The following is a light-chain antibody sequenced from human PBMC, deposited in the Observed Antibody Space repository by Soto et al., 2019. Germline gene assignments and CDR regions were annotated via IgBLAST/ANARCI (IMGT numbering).Light chain of an antibody. V-gene: IGKV3-15*01. Sequence: EIVMTQSPATLSVSPGERATLSCRASQSVSSNFAWYQQKPGQAPRLLMYGASTRANGIPDRFSGSGSGTEYTLTISSLQSEDFAVYYCQQHNNWPPWTFGQGTKVEIK. J-gene: IGKJ1*01. CDR1: QSVSSN. CDR2: GAS. CDR3: QQHNNWPPWT.